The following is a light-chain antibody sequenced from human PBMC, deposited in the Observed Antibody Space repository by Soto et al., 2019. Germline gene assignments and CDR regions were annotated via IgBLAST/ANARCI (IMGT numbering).Light chain of an antibody. CDR2: EVN. Sequence: QSALTQPPSASVSPGQSVAISCTGTRSDVVGYNYVSWYQPHPGKAPKLMIYEVNKRPSGVPDRFSGSKSGNTASLTVSGRQAEDEADYYCSSYAGSINVFGTGTKLTVL. CDR1: RSDVVGYNY. CDR3: SSYAGSINV. J-gene: IGLJ1*01. V-gene: IGLV2-8*01.